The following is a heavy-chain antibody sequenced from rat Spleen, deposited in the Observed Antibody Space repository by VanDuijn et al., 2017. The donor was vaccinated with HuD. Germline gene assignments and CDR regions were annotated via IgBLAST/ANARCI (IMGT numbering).Heavy chain of an antibody. Sequence: EVQLVKSGGGLVQPGRSLKLSCAASGFTFSSFAMAWVRQAPKKGLEWVATITSGGSNTYYPDSVKGRFTISRDDAKSTLSLQMDSLRSEDTATYYCARRHYGYTDYFDYWGQGVMVTVSS. D-gene: IGHD1-9*01. CDR3: ARRHYGYTDYFDY. J-gene: IGHJ2*01. V-gene: IGHV5-25*01. CDR2: ITSGGSNT. CDR1: GFTFSSFA.